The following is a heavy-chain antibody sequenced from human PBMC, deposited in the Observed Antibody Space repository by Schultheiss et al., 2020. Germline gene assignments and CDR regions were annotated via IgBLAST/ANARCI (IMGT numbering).Heavy chain of an antibody. J-gene: IGHJ4*02. CDR3: ARDRIRSPTVLYY. Sequence: GGSLRLSCAASGFTFSSYSMNWVRQAPGKGLEWVAGISYDGNDKYYVDSVKGRFTISRDNAKNSLYLQMNSLRAEDTAVYYCARDRIRSPTVLYYWGQGTLVTVSS. CDR1: GFTFSSYS. D-gene: IGHD4-17*01. CDR2: ISYDGNDK. V-gene: IGHV3-30*03.